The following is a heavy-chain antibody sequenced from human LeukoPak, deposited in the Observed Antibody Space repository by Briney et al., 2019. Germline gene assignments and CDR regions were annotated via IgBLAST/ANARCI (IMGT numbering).Heavy chain of an antibody. Sequence: PGGSLRLSCAASGFTFSSYWMHWVRQAPGKGLVWVSRINTDGSSTSYADSVKGRFTISRDNAKNTLYLQMNSLRAEDTAVYYCASTHRATAAAGHWGQGTLVTVSS. D-gene: IGHD6-13*01. CDR1: GFTFSSYW. V-gene: IGHV3-74*01. J-gene: IGHJ4*02. CDR2: INTDGSST. CDR3: ASTHRATAAAGH.